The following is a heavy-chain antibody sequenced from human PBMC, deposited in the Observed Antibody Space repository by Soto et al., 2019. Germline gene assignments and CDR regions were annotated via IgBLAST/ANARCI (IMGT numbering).Heavy chain of an antibody. V-gene: IGHV4-30-4*01. CDR2: IYYTGNN. CDR3: AREPKQNYDSSPWNGGFDS. CDR1: GDSISSPHYY. J-gene: IGHJ4*02. Sequence: QVHLQESGPGLVKPSQTLSLSCTVSGDSISSPHYYWTWIRQPPGKGLEWVGYIYYTGNNFYNPALKSRVAMSVDPSTTQFSLKLASVTDADTAVYFCAREPKQNYDSSPWNGGFDSWGPGTLVTVSS. D-gene: IGHD3-22*01.